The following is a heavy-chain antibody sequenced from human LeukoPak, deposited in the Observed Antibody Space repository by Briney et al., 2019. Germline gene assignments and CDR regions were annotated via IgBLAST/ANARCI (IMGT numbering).Heavy chain of an antibody. CDR2: IYTSGST. Sequence: SETLSLTCTVSGASISSGSYYWSWIRQPAGKGLEWIGRIYTSGSTNYSPSLKTRVTISVDRSKNQFSLKLSSVTAADTAVYYCARLREIPVFGVVTKSTSYFDYWGQGTLVTVSS. D-gene: IGHD3-3*01. CDR3: ARLREIPVFGVVTKSTSYFDY. J-gene: IGHJ4*02. CDR1: GASISSGSYY. V-gene: IGHV4-61*02.